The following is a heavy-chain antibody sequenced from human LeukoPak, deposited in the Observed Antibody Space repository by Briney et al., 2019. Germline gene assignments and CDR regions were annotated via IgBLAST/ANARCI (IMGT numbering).Heavy chain of an antibody. CDR2: MNPNSGNT. V-gene: IGHV1-8*01. D-gene: IGHD6-6*01. CDR3: AREYSSSNYYYYMDV. CDR1: GYTFTSYD. Sequence: ASLKVPCKASGYTFTSYDINWVRQATGQGLEWMGRMNPNSGNTGYAQTFQGRVTMTRNTSIGTAYMELSSLRSEDKAVYYCAREYSSSNYYYYMDVWGKGTTVTVSS. J-gene: IGHJ6*03.